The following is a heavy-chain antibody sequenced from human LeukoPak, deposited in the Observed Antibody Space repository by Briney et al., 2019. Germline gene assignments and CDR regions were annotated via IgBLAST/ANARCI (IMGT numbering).Heavy chain of an antibody. CDR3: ARDWGVSLRRTYNWFDP. Sequence: PSETLSLTCAVYGGSFSGYYWSWIRQPPGKGLEWIGEINHSGSTNYNPSLKSRVTISVDTSKNQFSLKLSSVTAADTAVYYCARDWGVSLRRTYNWFDPWGQGTLVTVSS. J-gene: IGHJ5*02. D-gene: IGHD3-10*01. CDR2: INHSGST. CDR1: GGSFSGYY. V-gene: IGHV4-34*01.